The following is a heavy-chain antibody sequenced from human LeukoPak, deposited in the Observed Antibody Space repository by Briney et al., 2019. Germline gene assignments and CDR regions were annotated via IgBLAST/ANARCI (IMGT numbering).Heavy chain of an antibody. V-gene: IGHV5-51*01. CDR3: ARRASGSYYIDY. Sequence: GESLKISCKGSGYSFSSYWIGWVRQMPGKGLEWMGIIYPGDSETRYSPFFQGQVSISADKSISTAYLQWSSLKASDTAMYYCARRASGSYYIDYWGQGTLVTVSS. CDR2: IYPGDSET. CDR1: GYSFSSYW. D-gene: IGHD1-26*01. J-gene: IGHJ4*02.